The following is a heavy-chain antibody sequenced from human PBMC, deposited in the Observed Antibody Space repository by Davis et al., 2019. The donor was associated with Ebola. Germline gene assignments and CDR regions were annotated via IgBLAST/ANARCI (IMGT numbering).Heavy chain of an antibody. Sequence: SETLSLTCTVSGGSISSYYWSWLRQPPGKGMEWLGYIHFSGTTNKNPALKSRVTMSVDTSKNQFSPKLSSVTAADTAVYYCATQYSNGWFDPWGQGILVTVSS. J-gene: IGHJ5*02. D-gene: IGHD2/OR15-2a*01. CDR2: IHFSGTT. V-gene: IGHV4-59*01. CDR3: ATQYSNGWFDP. CDR1: GGSISSYY.